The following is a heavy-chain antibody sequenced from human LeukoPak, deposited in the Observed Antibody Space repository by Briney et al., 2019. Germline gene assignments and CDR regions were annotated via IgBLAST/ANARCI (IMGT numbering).Heavy chain of an antibody. CDR2: IYTNGST. CDR1: GGSISSYY. D-gene: IGHD2-15*01. CDR3: ARDCSGGSCYGYYFDY. J-gene: IGHJ4*02. Sequence: SETLSLTCTVSGGSISSYYWSWIRQPAGKGLEWIGRIYTNGSTNYNPSLKSRVTMSVDTSKDQFSLKLSSVTAADTAVYYCARDCSGGSCYGYYFDYWGQGTLVTVSS. V-gene: IGHV4-4*07.